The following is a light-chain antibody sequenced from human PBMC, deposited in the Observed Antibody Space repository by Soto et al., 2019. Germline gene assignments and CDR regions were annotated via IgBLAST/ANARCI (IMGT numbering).Light chain of an antibody. CDR1: NSDVCGYYY. J-gene: IGLJ1*01. CDR3: ASDPSLSTRV. Sequence: SVLTQPASVSGSPGQTITISCPGSNSDVCGYYYVSWYQQHPGKAPKLIIYDVTNRPSGVSIRLSGSKAGSTASPTISGLQFEDEAVYLCASDPSLSTRVFGTGTKVTVL. CDR2: DVT. V-gene: IGLV2-14*03.